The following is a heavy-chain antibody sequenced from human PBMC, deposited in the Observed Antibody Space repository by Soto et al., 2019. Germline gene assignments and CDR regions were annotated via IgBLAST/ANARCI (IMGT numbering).Heavy chain of an antibody. CDR3: ARDQRTGDDAFDI. CDR2: IYYSGST. V-gene: IGHV4-61*01. J-gene: IGHJ3*02. D-gene: IGHD7-27*01. CDR1: GGSVSSGSYY. Sequence: SETLSLTCTVSGGSVSSGSYYWSWIRQPPGKGLEWIGHIYYSGSTNYNPSLKSRVTISVDTTKNQFSLKLGSVTAADTAVYYCARDQRTGDDAFDIWGQGTMVTVSS.